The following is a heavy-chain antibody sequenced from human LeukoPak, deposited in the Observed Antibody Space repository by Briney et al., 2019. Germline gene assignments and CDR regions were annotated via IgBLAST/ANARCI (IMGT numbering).Heavy chain of an antibody. D-gene: IGHD3-9*01. CDR3: ARHTPRYVDWLSLIDAFDI. J-gene: IGHJ3*02. V-gene: IGHV4-34*01. Sequence: SDTLSLTCAASGGSFSGYYWSWVRQPPGKGLEWIGEINHSGSTNYNPSLKSRVTISVDTSTNQFFLRLSSMTAADTAVYYWARHTPRYVDWLSLIDAFDIWGQGTMVTVSS. CDR1: GGSFSGYY. CDR2: INHSGST.